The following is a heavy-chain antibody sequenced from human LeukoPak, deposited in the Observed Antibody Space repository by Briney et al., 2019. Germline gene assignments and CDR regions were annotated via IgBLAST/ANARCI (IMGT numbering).Heavy chain of an antibody. J-gene: IGHJ4*02. V-gene: IGHV4-34*01. Sequence: SETLSLTCAVYGGSFSGYFWSWTRQPPGKGLEWIGEINHSGSTNYNPSLKSRVTISVDTSKNQFSLKLCSLTAADTAVYYCAGLFYYDSSGYPLYWGQGTPVTVSS. CDR1: GGSFSGYF. CDR2: INHSGST. CDR3: AGLFYYDSSGYPLY. D-gene: IGHD3-22*01.